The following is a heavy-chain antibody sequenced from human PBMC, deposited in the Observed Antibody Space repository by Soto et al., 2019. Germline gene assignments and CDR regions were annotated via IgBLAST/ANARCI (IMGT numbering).Heavy chain of an antibody. V-gene: IGHV1-2*04. CDR1: GYTFTGFH. D-gene: IGHD1-26*01. Sequence: QVQLVQSGAEVKEPGASVKVSCKASGYTFTGFHLYWMRQAPGQGLEWMGWINPDSGRTNYAQKFKDWVTLTRDTAINTAYMQLSRLKFDDTAVYYCATLSGSWGAFDLWGQGTMVTVSS. CDR3: ATLSGSWGAFDL. J-gene: IGHJ3*01. CDR2: INPDSGRT.